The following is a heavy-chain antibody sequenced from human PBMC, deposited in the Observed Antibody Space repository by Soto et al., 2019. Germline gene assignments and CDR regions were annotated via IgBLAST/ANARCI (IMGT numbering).Heavy chain of an antibody. CDR1: GFTFSSYW. D-gene: IGHD4-17*01. CDR2: IKQDGSEK. J-gene: IGHJ6*03. CDR3: ARELDYGDPPGYYYYMDV. V-gene: IGHV3-7*01. Sequence: GGSLRLSCAASGFTFSSYWMSWVRQAPGKGLEWVANIKQDGSEKYYVDSVKGRFTISRDNAKNSLYLQMNSLRAEDTAVYYCARELDYGDPPGYYYYMDVWGKGTTVTVSS.